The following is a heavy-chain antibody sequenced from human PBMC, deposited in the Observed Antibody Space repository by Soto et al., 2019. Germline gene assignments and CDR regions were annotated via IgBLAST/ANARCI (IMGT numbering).Heavy chain of an antibody. V-gene: IGHV1-18*01. D-gene: IGHD6-19*01. CDR3: AREGLGIYYYNGMDV. CDR2: VSGYNGET. J-gene: IGHJ6*02. Sequence: QVQLVQSGAEVKKPGASVKVSCKASGYTFTKFGISWVRQAPGQGLEWMGWVSGYNGETSYAQSHQGRDTMTTDTSTTTADMELRSLRSDDTAVFYCAREGLGIYYYNGMDVWGQGTTVTVSS. CDR1: GYTFTKFG.